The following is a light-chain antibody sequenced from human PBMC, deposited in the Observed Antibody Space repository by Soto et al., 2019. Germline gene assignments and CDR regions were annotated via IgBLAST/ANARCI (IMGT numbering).Light chain of an antibody. CDR1: QSINSW. CDR3: QQYKSYPYT. V-gene: IGKV1-5*03. CDR2: KAS. J-gene: IGKJ2*01. Sequence: DIQMTKSPSTLYTSVGDRVTITCRASQSINSWLAWYQQKPGKAPKRLISKASTLQSGVPARFSGSGSGTEFSLIISSLQPDDFASYYCQQYKSYPYTFGQGTKLEIK.